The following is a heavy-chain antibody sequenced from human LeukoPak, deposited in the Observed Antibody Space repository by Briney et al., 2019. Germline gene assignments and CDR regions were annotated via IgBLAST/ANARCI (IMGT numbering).Heavy chain of an antibody. CDR2: IWYDGSNK. CDR3: ARDPKMGSYGNWCFDP. J-gene: IGHJ5*02. D-gene: IGHD5-18*01. CDR1: GFTFSSYG. Sequence: GRSLRLSCAASGFTFSSYGMHWVRQAPGKGLEWVAVIWYDGSNKYYADSVKGRFTISRDNAKNTLYLQMNSLRAEDTAVYYCARDPKMGSYGNWCFDPWGQGTLVTVSS. V-gene: IGHV3-33*01.